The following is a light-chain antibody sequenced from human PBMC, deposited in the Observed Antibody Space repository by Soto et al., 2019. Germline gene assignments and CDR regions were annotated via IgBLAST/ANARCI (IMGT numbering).Light chain of an antibody. CDR1: SSNIGTNA. CDR3: AASDDSLNGYV. J-gene: IGLJ1*01. Sequence: QSVLTQPPSASGTPGQRVTISCSGGSSNIGTNAVNWYQQLPGTAPKLLIYNNNQRPSGVPDRFSGSKSGTAASLAISGLQSDDEADYYCAASDDSLNGYVFGTGTKLTVL. CDR2: NNN. V-gene: IGLV1-44*01.